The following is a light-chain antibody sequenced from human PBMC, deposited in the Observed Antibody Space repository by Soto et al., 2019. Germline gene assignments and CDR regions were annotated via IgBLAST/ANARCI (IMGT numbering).Light chain of an antibody. Sequence: IQLTQSPSSLSASVGDRVTITCRASQGISSSLAWYQQKPGKAPNLLIYAASTLQSGVPSRFSGSGSGTDFTLTISSLQPEDFATYYCQQLTTAPPMFGPGTKVDIK. CDR1: QGISSS. J-gene: IGKJ3*01. CDR3: QQLTTAPPM. V-gene: IGKV1-9*01. CDR2: AAS.